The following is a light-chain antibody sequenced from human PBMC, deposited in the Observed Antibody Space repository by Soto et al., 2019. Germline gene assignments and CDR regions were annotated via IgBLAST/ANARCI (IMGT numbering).Light chain of an antibody. Sequence: DIQMTQSPSSLSAYVGDRVTISCRASQTINNYLNWYQQKPGKAPQLLIYAASTLQSGVPSRFSGSGSGTDISLNISSLQTDDFATYHYHQTYNTLYTFGQGTKV. CDR2: AAS. J-gene: IGKJ2*01. CDR1: QTINNY. CDR3: HQTYNTLYT. V-gene: IGKV1-39*01.